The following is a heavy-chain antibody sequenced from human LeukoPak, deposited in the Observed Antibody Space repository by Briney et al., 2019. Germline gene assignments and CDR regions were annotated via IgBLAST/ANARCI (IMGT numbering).Heavy chain of an antibody. CDR2: IYTSGST. J-gene: IGHJ4*02. CDR1: GGSISSYY. D-gene: IGHD3-10*01. CDR3: AREGRRIYYGSGSSFDY. V-gene: IGHV4-4*07. Sequence: SETLSLTCTVSGGSISSYYWSWIRQPAGKGLEWIGRIYTSGSTNYNPSLKSRVTMSVDTSKNQFSLELSSVTAADTAVYYCAREGRRIYYGSGSSFDYWGQGTLVTVSS.